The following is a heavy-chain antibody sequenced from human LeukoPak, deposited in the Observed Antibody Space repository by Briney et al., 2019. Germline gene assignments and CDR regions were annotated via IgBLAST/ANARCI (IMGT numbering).Heavy chain of an antibody. CDR1: GYTFTSYG. CDR2: ISAYNGNT. V-gene: IGHV1-18*01. Sequence: ASVKVSCKASGYTFTSYGISWVRQAPGQGLEWMGWISAYNGNTNYAQKPQGRVTMTTDTSTSTAYMELRSLRSDDTAVYYCARARRELLPLDYWGQGTLVTVSS. J-gene: IGHJ4*02. CDR3: ARARRELLPLDY. D-gene: IGHD1-26*01.